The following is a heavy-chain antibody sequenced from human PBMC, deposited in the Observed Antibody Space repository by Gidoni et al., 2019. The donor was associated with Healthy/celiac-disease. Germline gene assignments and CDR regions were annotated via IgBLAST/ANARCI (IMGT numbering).Heavy chain of an antibody. D-gene: IGHD3-16*02. Sequence: QVQLVQSGAEVKKPGASVKVSCKASGYTFTSYGISWVRQAPGQGLEWMGWISAYNGNTNYAQKLQGRVTMTTDTSTSTAYMELRSLRSDDTAVYYCARDLPYYDYVWGSYRPADYYGMDVWGQGTTVTVSS. V-gene: IGHV1-18*04. J-gene: IGHJ6*02. CDR3: ARDLPYYDYVWGSYRPADYYGMDV. CDR2: ISAYNGNT. CDR1: GYTFTSYG.